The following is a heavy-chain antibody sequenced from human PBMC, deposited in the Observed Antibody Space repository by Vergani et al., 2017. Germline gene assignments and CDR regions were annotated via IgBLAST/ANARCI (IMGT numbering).Heavy chain of an antibody. V-gene: IGHV4-39*01. CDR2: IYYSWST. CDR3: ARHSTVEWLVKLGWIDP. J-gene: IGHJ5*02. Sequence: QLQLQESGPGLVKPSATLSLTCSVSGASIRSSNYYWGWIRQPPGKGLEWIASIYYSWSTYYNPSLKSRVTISVDTSKNQFSLKLISVTAADTAVYFCARHSTVEWLVKLGWIDPWGQGILVTVSS. D-gene: IGHD6-19*01. CDR1: GASIRSSNYY.